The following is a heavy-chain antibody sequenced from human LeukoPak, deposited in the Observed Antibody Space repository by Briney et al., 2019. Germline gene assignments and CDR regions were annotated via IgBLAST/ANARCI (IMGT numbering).Heavy chain of an antibody. CDR3: TRVAFHDAFDI. J-gene: IGHJ3*02. D-gene: IGHD5-12*01. Sequence: ASVKVSSKASVYTFTVYYMHWVRQAPGQGVEWMGWINPNSGGTNHPQKFQGGVTLTRATPISTASMELSRLRSDDTAVYYCTRVAFHDAFDIWGQGTMVTVSS. CDR2: INPNSGGT. CDR1: VYTFTVYY. V-gene: IGHV1-2*02.